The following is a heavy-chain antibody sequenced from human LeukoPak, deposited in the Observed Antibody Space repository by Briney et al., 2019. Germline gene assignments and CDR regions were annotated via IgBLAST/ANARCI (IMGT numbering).Heavy chain of an antibody. CDR1: GGSFSGYY. J-gene: IGHJ4*02. D-gene: IGHD3-9*01. CDR3: AHDISGGGY. Sequence: SETLSLTCAVYGGSFSGYYWNWIRQPPGKGLEWIGEINHSGVTNYNPSLESRVTISVDTSKNQFSLKMRSVTAADTAVYYCAHDISGGGYWGQGTLVTVSS. CDR2: INHSGVT. V-gene: IGHV4-34*01.